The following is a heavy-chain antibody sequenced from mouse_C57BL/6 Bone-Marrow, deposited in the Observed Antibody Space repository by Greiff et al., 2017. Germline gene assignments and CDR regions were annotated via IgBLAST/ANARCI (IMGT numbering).Heavy chain of an antibody. CDR1: GYTFTSYW. CDR2: IDPSDSYT. V-gene: IGHV1-50*01. Sequence: QVQLQQPGAELVKPGASVKLSCKASGYTFTSYWMKWVNQRPGQGLEWIGEIDPSDSYTNYNQKFKGKATLTVDTSSSTAYMQLSSLTSEASAVYYCARDLPAWFAYWGQGTLVTVSA. J-gene: IGHJ3*01. CDR3: ARDLPAWFAY. D-gene: IGHD5-1*01.